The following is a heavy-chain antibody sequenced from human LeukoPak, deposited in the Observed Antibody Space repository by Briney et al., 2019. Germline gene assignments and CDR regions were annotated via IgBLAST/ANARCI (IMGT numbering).Heavy chain of an antibody. J-gene: IGHJ4*02. CDR3: ARDRGWSGGRPSDY. CDR2: IKQDGSER. CDR1: GFTFSSYW. V-gene: IGHV3-7*01. D-gene: IGHD3-3*01. Sequence: QPGGSLRLSCAASGFTFSSYWMNWVRQAPGKGLEWVANIKQDGSERYYVDSVKGRFTISRDNAKNSLYLQMNSLRAEDTAVYYCARDRGWSGGRPSDYWGQGTLVTVSS.